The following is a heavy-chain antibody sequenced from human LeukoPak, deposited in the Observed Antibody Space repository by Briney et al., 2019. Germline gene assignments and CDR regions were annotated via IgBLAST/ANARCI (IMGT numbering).Heavy chain of an antibody. D-gene: IGHD5-12*01. Sequence: GGSLRLSCAASGFTFSTYSMNWVRQAPGKGLEWVSSISTSSSHIYYADSVKGRFTISRDNAKNSLYLQMHSLRAEDTAVYYCARDYDEDYWGQGTLVTVSS. CDR3: ARDYDEDY. CDR1: GFTFSTYS. V-gene: IGHV3-21*01. J-gene: IGHJ4*02. CDR2: ISTSSSHI.